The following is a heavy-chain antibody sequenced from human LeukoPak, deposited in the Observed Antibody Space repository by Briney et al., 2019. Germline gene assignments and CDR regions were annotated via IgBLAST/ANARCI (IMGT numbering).Heavy chain of an antibody. CDR2: INGDGTTT. CDR3: AIFKGLAVAGNGDP. V-gene: IGHV3-74*01. CDR1: GFTFSTYW. D-gene: IGHD6-19*01. Sequence: GGSLRLSCAASGFTFSTYWMHWVRQTPGKGLVWVSRINGDGTTTDYADSVKGRFTISRDNAKNSLYLQMNSLRAEDTAVYYCAIFKGLAVAGNGDPWGQGTLVTVSS. J-gene: IGHJ5*02.